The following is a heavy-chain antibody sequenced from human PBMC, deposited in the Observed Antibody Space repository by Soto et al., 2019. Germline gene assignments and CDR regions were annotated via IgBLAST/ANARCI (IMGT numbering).Heavy chain of an antibody. CDR1: GYTFTSYG. J-gene: IGHJ4*02. Sequence: AASVKVSCKASGYTFTSYGISWVRQAPGQGLEWMGWISAYNGNTNYAQKLQGRVTMTTDTSTSTAYMELRSLRSDDTAVYYCAKARCTTTDCYVPDYWGRGTLVTVSS. D-gene: IGHD1-26*01. V-gene: IGHV1-18*01. CDR2: ISAYNGNT. CDR3: AKARCTTTDCYVPDY.